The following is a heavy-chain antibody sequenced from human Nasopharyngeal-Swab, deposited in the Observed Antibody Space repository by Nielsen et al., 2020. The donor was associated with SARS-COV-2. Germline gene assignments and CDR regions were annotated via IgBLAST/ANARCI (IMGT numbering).Heavy chain of an antibody. J-gene: IGHJ6*02. Sequence: CRAAGRGLQHMGSIYYDGNTYYDPSLKGLLTISVDTSRDQFSLKLSSVTAADTAIYFCARQQEGYYYYYGMDVWGQGTPVTVSS. CDR3: ARQQEGYYYYYGMDV. CDR2: IYYDGNT. V-gene: IGHV4-39*01.